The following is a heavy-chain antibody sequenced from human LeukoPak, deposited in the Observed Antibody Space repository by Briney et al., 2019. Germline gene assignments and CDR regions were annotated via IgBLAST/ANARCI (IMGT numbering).Heavy chain of an antibody. D-gene: IGHD6-13*01. Sequence: GGSLRLSCEGSGFTFSNYWMSWVRQAPGKGLEWVANIQQHGSETYYGDSVKGRFTISRDNAKNSLYLQMNSLRAEDTAVYYCATATRYSSSWYFRDYWGQGTLVTVSS. CDR2: IQQHGSET. CDR1: GFTFSNYW. V-gene: IGHV3-7*01. J-gene: IGHJ4*02. CDR3: ATATRYSSSWYFRDY.